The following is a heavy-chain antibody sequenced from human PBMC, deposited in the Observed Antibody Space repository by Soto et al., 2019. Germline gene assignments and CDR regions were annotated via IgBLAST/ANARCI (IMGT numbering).Heavy chain of an antibody. CDR3: AGGGMATGRPGRGVFGYFDY. CDR2: IYYSGST. V-gene: IGHV4-31*03. D-gene: IGHD1-1*01. J-gene: IGHJ4*02. Sequence: QVQLQESGPGLVKPSQTLSLTCTVSGGSISSGGYYWSWIRQHPGKGLEWIGYIYYSGSTYYNPSPKSRVYISVKPAKDPVPLEVSSVAGAGTGGFFLAGGGMATGRPGRGVFGYFDYWGQGTLVTVSS. CDR1: GGSISSGGYY.